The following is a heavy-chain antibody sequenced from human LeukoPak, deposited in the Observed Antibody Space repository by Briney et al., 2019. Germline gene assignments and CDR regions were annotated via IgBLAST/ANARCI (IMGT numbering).Heavy chain of an antibody. CDR2: INPNTGDT. CDR3: ARVYSSSWIPFDY. CDR1: GYTFTGYY. V-gene: IGHV1-2*02. J-gene: IGHJ4*02. Sequence: ASVRVSCEASGYTFTGYYMHWVRQAPGQGLEWMGWINPNTGDTNFAQKFQGRVTMTRDTSISTAYMDLSRLRSDDTAVYYCARVYSSSWIPFDYWGQGTLVTVSS. D-gene: IGHD6-13*01.